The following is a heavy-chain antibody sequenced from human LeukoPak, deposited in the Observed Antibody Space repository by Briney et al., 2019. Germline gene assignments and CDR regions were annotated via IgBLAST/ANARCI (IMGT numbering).Heavy chain of an antibody. D-gene: IGHD3-3*01. CDR2: IKQDGSEK. CDR3: ARDRLEWLGYYFDY. V-gene: IGHV3-7*01. J-gene: IGHJ4*02. CDR1: GFTFSSYW. Sequence: GGSLRLSCAASGFTFSSYWMSWVRQAPGKGLEWVANIKQDGSEKYYVDSVKGRFTISRDNAKNSLYLQMNSLRAEATAVYYCARDRLEWLGYYFDYWGQGTLVTVSS.